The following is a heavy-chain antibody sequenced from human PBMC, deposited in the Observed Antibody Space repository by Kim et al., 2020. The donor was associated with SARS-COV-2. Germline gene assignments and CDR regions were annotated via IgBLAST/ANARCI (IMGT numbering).Heavy chain of an antibody. CDR3: ARVVVTAIRKGYFDY. Sequence: SETLSLTCTVSGGSISSSNYYWDCIRQAPGKGLEGIGSIFFGGNTYSTPSLKSRVTISVDTSKHQLSLKLRSVTAADTAVYYCARVVVTAIRKGYFDYWGQGTPVTVSS. CDR1: GGSISSSNYY. D-gene: IGHD2-21*02. CDR2: IFFGGNT. V-gene: IGHV4-39*01. J-gene: IGHJ4*02.